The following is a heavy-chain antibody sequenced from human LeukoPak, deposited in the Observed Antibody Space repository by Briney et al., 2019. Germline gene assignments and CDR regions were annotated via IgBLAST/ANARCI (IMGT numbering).Heavy chain of an antibody. CDR3: ARPVRNTRSWYFDL. Sequence: GESLKISCQGSGYSFTSYWIGWVRQMPGKGLEWMGIIYPGDSDTRYSPSFQGQVTISADKSISTAYLQSSSLKASDTAMYYCARPVRNTRSWYFDLWGRGTLVTVSS. CDR1: GYSFTSYW. J-gene: IGHJ2*01. D-gene: IGHD3-10*01. V-gene: IGHV5-51*01. CDR2: IYPGDSDT.